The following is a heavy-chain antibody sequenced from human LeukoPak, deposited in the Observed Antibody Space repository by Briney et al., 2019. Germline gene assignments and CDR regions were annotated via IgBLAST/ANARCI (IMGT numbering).Heavy chain of an antibody. CDR2: INLYTGET. Sequence: GASLKVSCKVSGYTFSHYYMHWVRQAPGQGLEWMGWINLYTGETNYAQNFLGRVTMTIATSISTANMELPTVISDDTAVYFCVYLCGVANYVVYWGQGALVTVSS. CDR1: GYTFSHYY. V-gene: IGHV1-2*02. D-gene: IGHD2-2*01. CDR3: VYLCGVANYVVY. J-gene: IGHJ4*02.